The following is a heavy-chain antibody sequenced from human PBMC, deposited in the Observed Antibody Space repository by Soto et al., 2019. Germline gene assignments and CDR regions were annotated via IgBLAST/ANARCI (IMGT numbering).Heavy chain of an antibody. V-gene: IGHV3-23*01. CDR3: AKGYYDSSGYYPGHYYFDY. CDR2: ISGSGGST. D-gene: IGHD3-22*01. CDR1: GFTFSSYA. Sequence: PGGSLRLSCAASGFTFSSYAMSWVRQAPGKGLEWVSAISGSGGSTYYADSVKGRFTISRDNSKNTLYLQMNSLRAEDTAVYYCAKGYYDSSGYYPGHYYFDYWGQGTLVTVSS. J-gene: IGHJ4*02.